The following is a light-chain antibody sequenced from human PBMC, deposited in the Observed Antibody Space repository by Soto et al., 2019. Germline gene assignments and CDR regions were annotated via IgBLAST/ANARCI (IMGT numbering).Light chain of an antibody. Sequence: QPVLTQPPSASGTPGQRVTISCSGSRSNIGSNNVYWYQQLPGTAPKLLIYSNDKRPSGVPDRFSGSKSGTSASLAITGLQSADEADYYCAAWDDSLNGVYVFGPGTKVTVL. CDR2: SND. CDR3: AAWDDSLNGVYV. J-gene: IGLJ1*01. V-gene: IGLV1-44*01. CDR1: RSNIGSNN.